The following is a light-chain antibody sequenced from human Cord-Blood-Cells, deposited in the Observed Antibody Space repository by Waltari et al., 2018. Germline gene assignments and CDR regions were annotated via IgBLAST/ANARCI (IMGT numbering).Light chain of an antibody. J-gene: IGLJ3*02. CDR3: CSYAGSYTWT. CDR2: DVS. CDR1: SSDVGGYKY. Sequence: QAALTQPRSVSGSPGQSVTISCTGTSSDVGGYKYVSWYQQHPGKAPKLMIYDVSKRPSGVPDRFSGSKSGNTASLTISGLQAEDEADYYCCSYAGSYTWTFGQGTK. V-gene: IGLV2-11*01.